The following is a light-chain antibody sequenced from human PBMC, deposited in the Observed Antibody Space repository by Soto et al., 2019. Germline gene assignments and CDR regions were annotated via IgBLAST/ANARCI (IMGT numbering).Light chain of an antibody. CDR1: QGIRRW. Sequence: DIQMTQSPSSVSASAGDTVTITCRASQGIRRWLAWYQQKPGKAPKLLIYPASSLQSGVPSRFSGSGSGTDFTLTISSLQAEDFATYYCQQANSSPLTFGAGTKVEIK. V-gene: IGKV1-12*01. CDR3: QQANSSPLT. CDR2: PAS. J-gene: IGKJ3*01.